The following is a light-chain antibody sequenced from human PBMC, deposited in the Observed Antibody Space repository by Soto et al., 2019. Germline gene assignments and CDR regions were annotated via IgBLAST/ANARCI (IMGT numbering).Light chain of an antibody. J-gene: IGKJ1*01. V-gene: IGKV1-5*03. CDR2: EAS. CDR3: QQYYSYPWT. CDR1: ETINTL. Sequence: DIQMTQSPSTLSASVGDRVTLTCRASETINTLLAWYQQKPGKAPKLLIYEASSLQSGVPSRFSGSGSGTEFNLTVSSLQSDDFATYYCQQYYSYPWTFGQGTKVEIK.